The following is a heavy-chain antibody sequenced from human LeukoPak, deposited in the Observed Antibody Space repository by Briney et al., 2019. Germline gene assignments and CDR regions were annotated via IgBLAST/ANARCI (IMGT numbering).Heavy chain of an antibody. CDR1: GFIFDTHT. V-gene: IGHV3-23*01. CDR3: VRRAAVRGMDF. CDR2: ISGSGDST. Sequence: GGSLRLSCTASGFIFDTHTLTWVRQAPGKGLEWVASISGSGDSTNYGDSVKGRFTISRDNFKRTVHLEMSNLRADDTAMYYCVRRAAVRGMDFWGLGATVIVSS. J-gene: IGHJ6*02. D-gene: IGHD1-14*01.